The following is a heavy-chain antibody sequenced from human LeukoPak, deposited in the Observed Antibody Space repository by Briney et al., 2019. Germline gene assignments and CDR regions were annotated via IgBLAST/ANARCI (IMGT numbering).Heavy chain of an antibody. CDR2: INHSGST. J-gene: IGHJ4*02. CDR3: ARDWGWAAPLFDY. CDR1: GGSFSGYY. Sequence: PSETLSLTCAVYGGSFSGYYWSWIRQPPGKGLEWIGEINHSGSTNYNPSLKSRVTISVDTSKNQFSLKLSSVTAADTAVYYCARDWGWAAPLFDYWGQGTLATVSS. D-gene: IGHD6-6*01. V-gene: IGHV4-34*01.